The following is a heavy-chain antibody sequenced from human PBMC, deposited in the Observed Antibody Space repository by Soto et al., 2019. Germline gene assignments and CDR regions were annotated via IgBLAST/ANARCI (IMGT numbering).Heavy chain of an antibody. V-gene: IGHV1-69*08. J-gene: IGHJ6*03. CDR3: ARGAYDPPYYYFDVAV. D-gene: IGHD5-12*01. Sequence: QVQLVQSGAEVKKPGSSVRVSCKASGGTFSNFILTWVRQAPGQGLEWMGRIIPILGTITYAQKFQGRVTITADKSSSTAYMELGSLGSEETAVYYCARGAYDPPYYYFDVAVCGKGTTVTVSS. CDR1: GGTFSNFI. CDR2: IIPILGTI.